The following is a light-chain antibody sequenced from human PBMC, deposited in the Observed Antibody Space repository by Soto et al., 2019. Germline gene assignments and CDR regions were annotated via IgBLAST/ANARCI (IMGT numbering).Light chain of an antibody. CDR2: SND. V-gene: IGLV1-44*01. CDR3: ATWDDSLNVV. Sequence: QSVLTQSPSASGTPGQRVSISCSGSSSNIGSNTVSWYQHFPGTAPKLLIYSNDQRPSAVPGRFSGSKSGSSASLAISGLQSEYEAYYYCATWDDSLNVVFGGGTKLTVL. J-gene: IGLJ3*02. CDR1: SSNIGSNT.